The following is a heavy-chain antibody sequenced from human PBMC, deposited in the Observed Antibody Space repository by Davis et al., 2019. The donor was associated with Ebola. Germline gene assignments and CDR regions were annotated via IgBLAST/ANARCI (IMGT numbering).Heavy chain of an antibody. D-gene: IGHD6-19*01. J-gene: IGHJ5*02. CDR3: ARAEWSSGWLETINWFDP. Sequence: PGGSLRLSCAASGFTFSSYSMNWVRQAPGKGLEWVSSISSSSSYIYYADSVKGRFTISRDNAKNSLYLQMNSLRAEDTAVYYCARAEWSSGWLETINWFDPWGQGTLVTVSS. CDR1: GFTFSSYS. CDR2: ISSSSSYI. V-gene: IGHV3-21*01.